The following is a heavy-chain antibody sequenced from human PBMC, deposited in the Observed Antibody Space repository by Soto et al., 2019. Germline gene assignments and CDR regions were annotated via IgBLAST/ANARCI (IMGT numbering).Heavy chain of an antibody. CDR3: ARDYGSGSYYNYYYYYGMDV. D-gene: IGHD3-10*01. Sequence: QVQLVQSGAEVKKPGSSVKVSCKASGGTFSSYAISWVRQAPGQGLEWMGGIIPIFGTANYAQKFQGRVTITADESTSTAYMELSSVRSEDTAVYYCARDYGSGSYYNYYYYYGMDVWGQGTTVTVSS. CDR2: IIPIFGTA. CDR1: GGTFSSYA. J-gene: IGHJ6*02. V-gene: IGHV1-69*01.